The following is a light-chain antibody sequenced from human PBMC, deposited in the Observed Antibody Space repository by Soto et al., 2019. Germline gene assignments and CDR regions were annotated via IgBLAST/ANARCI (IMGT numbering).Light chain of an antibody. CDR3: SSYGASSTL. CDR1: SSDIGSYNY. Sequence: SVLTQPASLSGSPGQSITISCTGTSSDIGSYNYVSWYQQHPGKAPKLMIFDVSYRPSGISDRFSGSKSGNTASLTISGLQPEDEADYYCSSYGASSTLFGGGTQLTVL. V-gene: IGLV2-14*03. J-gene: IGLJ3*02. CDR2: DVS.